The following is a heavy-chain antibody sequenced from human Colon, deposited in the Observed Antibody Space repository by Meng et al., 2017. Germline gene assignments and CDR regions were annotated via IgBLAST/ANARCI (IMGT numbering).Heavy chain of an antibody. J-gene: IGHJ5*02. CDR1: GGSFGGYY. D-gene: IGHD3-16*01. CDR3: ARIRPRLGGKTFDP. CDR2: INHSGST. Sequence: GQHRQGGAGLFEPSEPLSPPCAVYGGSFGGYYWGWIRQPPGKGLEWIGEINHSGSTNYNPSLKSRVTISVDTSKNQFSLKLSSVTAADTAVYYCARIRPRLGGKTFDPWGQGTLVTVSS. V-gene: IGHV4-34*01.